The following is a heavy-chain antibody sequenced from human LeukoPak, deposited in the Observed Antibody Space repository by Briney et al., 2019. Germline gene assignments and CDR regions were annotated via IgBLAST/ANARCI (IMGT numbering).Heavy chain of an antibody. D-gene: IGHD5-24*01. CDR2: IKEDRTAD. J-gene: IGHJ4*02. V-gene: IGHV3-7*03. CDR3: AKIKRDGYKPLYYFDY. Sequence: GGSLRLSCAASGFSVRDFWMAWVRQAPGKGLEWVAHIKEDRTADYYVDSVKGRFTISKDDGKNSLHLQMNSLRVEDTAVYYCAKIKRDGYKPLYYFDYWSQGTLVTVSS. CDR1: GFSVRDFW.